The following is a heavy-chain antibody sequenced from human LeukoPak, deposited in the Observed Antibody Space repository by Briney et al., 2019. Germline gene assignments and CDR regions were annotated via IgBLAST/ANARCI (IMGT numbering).Heavy chain of an antibody. Sequence: SETLSLTCTVSGGSISTSSYYWGWIRQPPGKGLEWIGCIYYSGSTYYNPSLKSRVTISVDTSKNQFSLKLSSVTAADTAVYFCAREGQDYDSSGYSYFYFYLDVWGKGTTVTISS. D-gene: IGHD3-22*01. CDR2: IYYSGST. V-gene: IGHV4-39*07. CDR1: GGSISTSSYY. J-gene: IGHJ6*03. CDR3: AREGQDYDSSGYSYFYFYLDV.